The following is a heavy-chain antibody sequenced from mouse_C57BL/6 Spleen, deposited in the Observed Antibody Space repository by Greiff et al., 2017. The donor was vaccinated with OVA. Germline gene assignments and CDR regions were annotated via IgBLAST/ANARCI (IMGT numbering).Heavy chain of an antibody. J-gene: IGHJ4*01. V-gene: IGHV1-66*01. Sequence: QVQLQQSGPELVKPGASVKISCKASGYSFTSYYIHWVKQRPGQGLEWIGWIYPGSGNTKYNETFKGKATLTADTASSIVYMQLSSLTSEDSAVYYCARGDYDDAMGDWGQGTSVTVSS. CDR2: IYPGSGNT. D-gene: IGHD2-4*01. CDR1: GYSFTSYY. CDR3: ARGDYDDAMGD.